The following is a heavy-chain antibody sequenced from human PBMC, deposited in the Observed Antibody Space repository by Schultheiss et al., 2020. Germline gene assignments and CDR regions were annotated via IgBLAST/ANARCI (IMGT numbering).Heavy chain of an antibody. D-gene: IGHD1-26*01. CDR2: INPNSGGT. V-gene: IGHV1-2*04. CDR1: GSTFTGFY. J-gene: IGHJ4*02. CDR3: ATEIVDRLDY. Sequence: ASVKVSCKASGSTFTGFYIHWVRQAPGQGLEWMGWINPNSGGTNYAQKFQGWVTITRDMSTSTAYMELSSLRSEDTAVYYCATEIVDRLDYWGQGTLVTVSS.